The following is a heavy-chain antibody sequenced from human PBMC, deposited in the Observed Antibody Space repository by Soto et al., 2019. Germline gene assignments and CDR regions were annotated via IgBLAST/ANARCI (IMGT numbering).Heavy chain of an antibody. CDR3: ARGGGTGLAI. Sequence: QVQLQQWGAGLLKPSETLSLTCAVYGGSFSGYYWSWIRQPPGKGLEWIGEINHSGSTNYNPSLKRRVTIKVDTSKNQFSLKLSSVTAADTAVYYCARGGGTGLAIWGQGTMVTVSS. V-gene: IGHV4-34*01. J-gene: IGHJ3*02. CDR1: GGSFSGYY. D-gene: IGHD3-10*01. CDR2: INHSGST.